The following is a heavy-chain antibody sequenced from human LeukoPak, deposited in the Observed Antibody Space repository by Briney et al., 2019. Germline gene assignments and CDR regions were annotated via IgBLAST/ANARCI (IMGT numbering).Heavy chain of an antibody. V-gene: IGHV3-23*01. CDR1: GFTFSSYG. Sequence: GGSLRLSCAVSGFTFSSYGMSWVRQAPGKGLEWVSAIVGSGRTTYYAASVQGRFTNSRDNSKNTMYLQMSSLRADDTAVYSCAKRRTAGTEYYFDHWGQGTLVTVSS. D-gene: IGHD6-13*01. CDR3: AKRRTAGTEYYFDH. J-gene: IGHJ4*02. CDR2: IVGSGRTT.